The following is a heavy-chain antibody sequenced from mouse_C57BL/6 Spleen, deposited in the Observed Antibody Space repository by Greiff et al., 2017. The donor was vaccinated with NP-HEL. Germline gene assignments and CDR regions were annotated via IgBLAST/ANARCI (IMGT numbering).Heavy chain of an antibody. J-gene: IGHJ1*03. CDR1: GYTFTDYY. Sequence: EVQLQQSGPELVKPGASVKISCKASGYTFTDYYMNWVKQSHGKSLEWIGDINPNNGGTSYNQKFKGKATLTVDKSSSTAYMELRSLTSEDSAVYYCARGGNWDRYFDVWGTGTTVTVSS. D-gene: IGHD4-1*01. CDR3: ARGGNWDRYFDV. CDR2: INPNNGGT. V-gene: IGHV1-26*01.